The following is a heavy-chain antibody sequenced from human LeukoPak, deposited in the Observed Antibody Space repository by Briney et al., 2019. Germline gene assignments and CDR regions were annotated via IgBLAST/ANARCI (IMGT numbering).Heavy chain of an antibody. J-gene: IGHJ4*02. CDR1: GGSISSGDFY. D-gene: IGHD3-22*01. V-gene: IGHV4-31*03. CDR2: IYYSGTT. CDR3: ARPRYYYDSSGYYLYYFDY. Sequence: SETLSLTCTVSGGSISSGDFYWSWIRQHPGKGLEWIGYIYYSGTTYYSPSLKSRVTISVDTSKNQFSLKLSSVTAADTAVYYCARPRYYYDSSGYYLYYFDYWGQGTLVTVSS.